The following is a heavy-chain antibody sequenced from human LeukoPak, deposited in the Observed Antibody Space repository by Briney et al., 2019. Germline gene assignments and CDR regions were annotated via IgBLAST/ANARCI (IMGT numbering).Heavy chain of an antibody. V-gene: IGHV3-23*01. J-gene: IGHJ4*02. Sequence: AGGSLRLSCAASKFNFAMSWVRQTAGKGLEWVSAISGSGDSTFYADSVKGRFTISRDNSKNTLYLQMNSLRVEDTAVYYCAKGHFASSSFFDYWGQGTLVTVSS. CDR2: ISGSGDST. CDR3: AKGHFASSSFFDY. D-gene: IGHD6-6*01. CDR1: KFNFA.